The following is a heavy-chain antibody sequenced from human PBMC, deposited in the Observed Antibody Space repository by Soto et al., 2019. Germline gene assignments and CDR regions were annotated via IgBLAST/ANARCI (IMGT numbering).Heavy chain of an antibody. CDR3: AKDVDFSTGNPSRTFDS. CDR1: GFTFSDYG. D-gene: IGHD3-3*01. Sequence: QVQLGESGGGVVQVGRSLRLSCAASGFTFSDYGMHWVRQPPGKGLEWVAAIWFDGSTTYYRESVKGRFSISRDNSKNTLNLQMNSLRVDDTAVYYCAKDVDFSTGNPSRTFDSWGQGTLVAVSS. J-gene: IGHJ4*02. CDR2: IWFDGSTT. V-gene: IGHV3-33*06.